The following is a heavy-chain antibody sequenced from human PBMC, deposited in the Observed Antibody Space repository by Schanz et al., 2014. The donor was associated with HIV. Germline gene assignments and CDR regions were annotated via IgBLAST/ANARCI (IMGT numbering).Heavy chain of an antibody. CDR1: GFTFSSYG. CDR2: IWYDGSNK. CDR3: VRGLLFQGFFDS. V-gene: IGHV3-33*01. J-gene: IGHJ4*02. Sequence: QVQLVESGGGVVQPGRSLRLSCAASGFTFSSYGMHWVRQAPGKGLEWVAVIWYDGSNKYYADSVRGRFTISRDNSKNTLYLQMNSLRAEDTAVYYCVRGLLFQGFFDSWGQGALVTVSS. D-gene: IGHD3-10*01.